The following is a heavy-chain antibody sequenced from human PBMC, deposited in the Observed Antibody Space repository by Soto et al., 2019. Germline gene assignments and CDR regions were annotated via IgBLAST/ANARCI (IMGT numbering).Heavy chain of an antibody. CDR3: ARVDSSLARLVGQFYFDH. Sequence: QVQLVQSGAEVKEPGSSVKVSCKASGGTFNGYSISWVRQAPGQGLEWVGGTIPIFTTANYAQKFQGRLTMTADESTSTAYMELSGLRSDDTATYYCARVDSSLARLVGQFYFDHWGQGTLVTVSS. CDR1: GGTFNGYS. CDR2: TIPIFTTA. D-gene: IGHD3-16*01. V-gene: IGHV1-69*01. J-gene: IGHJ4*02.